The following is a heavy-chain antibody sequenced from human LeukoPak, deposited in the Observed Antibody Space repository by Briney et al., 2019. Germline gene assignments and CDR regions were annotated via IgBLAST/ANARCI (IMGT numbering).Heavy chain of an antibody. V-gene: IGHV1-18*01. CDR2: ISGYNGDT. D-gene: IGHD4-23*01. CDR1: GYSFATYG. Sequence: ASVKVSCKTSGYSFATYGISWVRQAPGQGLEWMGWISGYNGDTKHVQKLQGRVTMTTDTSTSITYLELRSLTSDDTAMYYCARDERARGGNSGYFDYWGQGTLITVSS. J-gene: IGHJ4*02. CDR3: ARDERARGGNSGYFDY.